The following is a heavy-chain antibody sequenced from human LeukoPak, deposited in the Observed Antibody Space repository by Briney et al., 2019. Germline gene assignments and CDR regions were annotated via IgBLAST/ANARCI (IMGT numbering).Heavy chain of an antibody. D-gene: IGHD6-13*01. Sequence: ASVKVSCKASGYTFTGYYMHWVRQAPGQGLEWMGWINPNSGGTNYAQKLQGRVTMTTDTSTSTAYMELRSLRSDDTAVYYCAREPPTDSSSWYFDYWGQGTLVTVSS. V-gene: IGHV1-2*02. CDR2: INPNSGGT. CDR1: GYTFTGYY. J-gene: IGHJ4*02. CDR3: AREPPTDSSSWYFDY.